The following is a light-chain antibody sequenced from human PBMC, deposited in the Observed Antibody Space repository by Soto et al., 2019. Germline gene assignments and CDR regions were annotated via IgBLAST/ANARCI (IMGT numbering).Light chain of an antibody. Sequence: EIVLTQSPGTLSLSPGERATLSCRASQSLSRTYFAWYQQNPGQAPRLLIYGASSRATGIPDRFSGSGYGTDFTLTISRLEPEDFAVYFCQQHASSPRTFGQGTKVETK. CDR2: GAS. CDR3: QQHASSPRT. J-gene: IGKJ1*01. CDR1: QSLSRTY. V-gene: IGKV3-20*01.